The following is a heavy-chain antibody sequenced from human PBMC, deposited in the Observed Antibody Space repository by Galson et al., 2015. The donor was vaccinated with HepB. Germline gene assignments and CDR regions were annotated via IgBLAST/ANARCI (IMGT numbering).Heavy chain of an antibody. CDR2: ISAGDGRNT. J-gene: IGHJ4*02. V-gene: IGHV3-30*04. CDR1: GLIFSNSV. CDR3: AREGFSSGHAGIFDC. Sequence: SLRLSCAASGLIFSNSVMHWVRQAPGQGLEWVALISAGDGRNTNYADSVRGRFTISRDNSKNKVFLQMNSLRAEDTAVYYCAREGFSSGHAGIFDCWGQGALVPVSS. D-gene: IGHD3-22*01.